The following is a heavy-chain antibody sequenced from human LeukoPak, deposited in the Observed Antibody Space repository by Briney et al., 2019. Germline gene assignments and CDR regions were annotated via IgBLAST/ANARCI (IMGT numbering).Heavy chain of an antibody. J-gene: IGHJ4*02. V-gene: IGHV4-4*02. CDR2: IYHSGNT. CDR3: AGYSIPYTFGY. D-gene: IGHD3-16*01. Sequence: EASGTLSLTCAVSGGSISRGNWWSWVRQPPGKGLEWIGEIYHSGNTNYNPSLESRVTISVDTSKNQFSLKLNSVTAADTAVYHCAGYSIPYTFGYWGQGTLVTVSS. CDR1: GGSISRGNW.